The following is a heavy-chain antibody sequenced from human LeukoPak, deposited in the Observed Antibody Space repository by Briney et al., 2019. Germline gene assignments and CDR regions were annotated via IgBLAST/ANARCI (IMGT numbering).Heavy chain of an antibody. J-gene: IGHJ4*02. CDR3: ASRGSSSYYSIDH. Sequence: SVKVSCKASGTTFSSYALTWVRQAPGQGLEWLGRIIPMMGTASYSDKYKGGISISADESTSTAHMELSNLRLEDTAVFYCASRGSSSYYSIDHWGQGTLITVSS. CDR1: GTTFSSYA. CDR2: IIPMMGTA. V-gene: IGHV1-69*11. D-gene: IGHD3-22*01.